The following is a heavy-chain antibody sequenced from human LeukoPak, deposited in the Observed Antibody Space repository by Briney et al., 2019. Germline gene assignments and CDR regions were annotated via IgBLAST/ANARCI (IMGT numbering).Heavy chain of an antibody. CDR3: VRGYSYVHDAFDI. CDR2: INHSGST. J-gene: IGHJ3*02. Sequence: PSETLSLTCAVYGGSFSGYYWSWIRQPPGKGLEWIGEINHSGSTNYNPSLKSRVTISVDTSKNQFSLKLSSVTAADTAVYYCVRGYSYVHDAFDIWGQGTMVTVSS. V-gene: IGHV4-34*01. D-gene: IGHD5-18*01. CDR1: GGSFSGYY.